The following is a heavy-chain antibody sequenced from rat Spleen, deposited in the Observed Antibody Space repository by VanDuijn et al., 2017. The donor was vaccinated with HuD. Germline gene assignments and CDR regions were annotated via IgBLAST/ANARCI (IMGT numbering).Heavy chain of an antibody. D-gene: IGHD1-11*01. CDR2: IWGNGNT. V-gene: IGHV2-13*01. Sequence: QVQLKETGPDLVQLTQTLSITCTVSGFSLGTYNVHWVRQPPGKGLEWMGVIWGNGNTNYNSVFKSRLSISRDTSKSQVYLKMNSLQAEDTATYYCTRTYGGYTSHWFAYWGQGTLVTVSS. CDR3: TRTYGGYTSHWFAY. J-gene: IGHJ3*01. CDR1: GFSLGTYN.